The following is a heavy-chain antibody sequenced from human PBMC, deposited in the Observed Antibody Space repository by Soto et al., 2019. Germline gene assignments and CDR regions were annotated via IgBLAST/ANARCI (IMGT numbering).Heavy chain of an antibody. CDR3: VKDDRILGRRYFDL. V-gene: IGHV3-23*01. CDR1: GFTFSSYA. Sequence: EEQLLESGGGLIQPGGSLRLACAASGFTFSSYAMTWVRQAPGKGLEWVSSISFSDGGTYYADSVKGLLTISRDNSKNTLFLQLNSLRVEDTAVYYCVKDDRILGRRYFDLWGRGTLVTVSS. CDR2: ISFSDGGT. D-gene: IGHD2-15*01. J-gene: IGHJ2*01.